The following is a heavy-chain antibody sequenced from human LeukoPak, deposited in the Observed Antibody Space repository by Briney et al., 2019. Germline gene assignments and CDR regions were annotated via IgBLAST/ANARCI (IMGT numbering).Heavy chain of an antibody. CDR2: ISWNGGNT. CDR3: AKDGVVAALGDNWFDP. CDR1: GFTFDDYA. D-gene: IGHD2-15*01. Sequence: GGSLRLSCAASGFTFDDYAMHWVRHAPGKGLEWVSLISWNGGNTYYADSVKGRFTISRDNSKNSLYLQMNSLRPEDTALYYCAKDGVVAALGDNWFDPWGQGTLVTVSS. J-gene: IGHJ5*02. V-gene: IGHV3-43D*03.